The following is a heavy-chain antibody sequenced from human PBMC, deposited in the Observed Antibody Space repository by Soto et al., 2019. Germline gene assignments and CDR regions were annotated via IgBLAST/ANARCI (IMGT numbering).Heavy chain of an antibody. Sequence: EVQVLESGGDLVQPGGSLRLSCVASGFTFSSYAMSWVRQTPERGLEWVSTISGRGDHRYYADSVKGRFTISRDNSKNRLYLQMDGLRVDDTAVYYCAKDRALENQTPYGMDVWGQGTTVTV. CDR1: GFTFSSYA. V-gene: IGHV3-23*01. CDR2: ISGRGDHR. D-gene: IGHD2-2*01. CDR3: AKDRALENQTPYGMDV. J-gene: IGHJ6*02.